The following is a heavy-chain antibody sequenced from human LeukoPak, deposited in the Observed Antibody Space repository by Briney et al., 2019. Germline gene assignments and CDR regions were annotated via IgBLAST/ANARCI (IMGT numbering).Heavy chain of an antibody. CDR2: ISTSGGSP. Sequence: PGGSLRLSCAASGFTFSNCDVTWVRQAPGKGLEWVSRISTSGGSPYYADSVKGRFTISRDNSKNTLYLQMNSLRAEDTALYYCAKGGWLDSWGQGTLVTVSS. CDR1: GFTFSNCD. D-gene: IGHD6-19*01. V-gene: IGHV3-23*01. J-gene: IGHJ4*02. CDR3: AKGGWLDS.